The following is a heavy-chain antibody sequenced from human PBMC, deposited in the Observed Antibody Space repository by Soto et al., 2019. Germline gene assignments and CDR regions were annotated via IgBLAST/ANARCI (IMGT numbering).Heavy chain of an antibody. D-gene: IGHD3-9*01. Sequence: SETLSLTCTVSGGSISSSSYYWGWIRQPPGKGLEWIGSIYYSGSTYYNPSLKSRVTISVDTSKNQFSLKLSSVIAADTAVYYCASEIENYDILTGYYMDVWGKGTTVTVSS. CDR1: GGSISSSSYY. CDR3: ASEIENYDILTGYYMDV. V-gene: IGHV4-39*01. J-gene: IGHJ6*03. CDR2: IYYSGST.